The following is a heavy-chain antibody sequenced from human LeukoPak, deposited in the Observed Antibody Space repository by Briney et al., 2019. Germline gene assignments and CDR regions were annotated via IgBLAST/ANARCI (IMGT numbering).Heavy chain of an antibody. CDR1: GFTFSSNA. CDR2: ISSDGNNQ. CDR3: ARGAGSSWYGDY. D-gene: IGHD6-13*01. Sequence: GGSLRLSCAASGFTFSSNAMNWVRQAPGKGLEWVAVISSDGNNQYYADSVKGRFTISRDNSKNTAYLQMDSLRNEDTAMYYCARGAGSSWYGDYWGQGTLVTVTS. V-gene: IGHV3-30-3*01. J-gene: IGHJ4*02.